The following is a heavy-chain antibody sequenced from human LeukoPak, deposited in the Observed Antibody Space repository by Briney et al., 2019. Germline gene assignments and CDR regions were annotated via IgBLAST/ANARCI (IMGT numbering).Heavy chain of an antibody. CDR3: ARAGPTIFRVVSYYYYGMDV. D-gene: IGHD3-3*01. Sequence: SETLSLNCTVSADSVSTGNYYWSWLRQPPGKGLEWIGYIYYSGSTNYNPSLKSRVTISVDTSKNQFSLKLSSVTAADTAVYYCARAGPTIFRVVSYYYYGMDVWGQGTTVTVSS. J-gene: IGHJ6*02. CDR2: IYYSGST. CDR1: ADSVSTGNYY. V-gene: IGHV4-61*01.